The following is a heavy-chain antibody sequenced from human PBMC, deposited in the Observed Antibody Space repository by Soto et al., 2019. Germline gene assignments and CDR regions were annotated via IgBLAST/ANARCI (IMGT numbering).Heavy chain of an antibody. CDR3: AKGGRQWLVTSDFNY. CDR2: VSHDGRNT. V-gene: IGHV3-30*18. J-gene: IGHJ4*02. CDR1: GFTFSDYA. Sequence: VQLVESGGGVVQPGRSLRLSCAASGFTFSDYAMHWVRQAPGKGLEWVAVVSHDGRNTHYADSVKGRFTISRDSSQNTVSLERTSLRAEDTAGYYCAKGGRQWLVTSDFNYWGQGALVTVSS. D-gene: IGHD6-19*01.